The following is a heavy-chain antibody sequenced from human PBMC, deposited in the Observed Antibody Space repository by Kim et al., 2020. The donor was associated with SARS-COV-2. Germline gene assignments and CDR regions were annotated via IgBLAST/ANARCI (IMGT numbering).Heavy chain of an antibody. V-gene: IGHV3-23*01. D-gene: IGHD3-10*01. J-gene: IGHJ4*02. CDR3: AKDRGNYYGSGSYFVY. Sequence: SVKGRFTISRDNAKNTLYLQMNSLRAEDTAVYYCAKDRGNYYGSGSYFVYWGQGTLVTVSS.